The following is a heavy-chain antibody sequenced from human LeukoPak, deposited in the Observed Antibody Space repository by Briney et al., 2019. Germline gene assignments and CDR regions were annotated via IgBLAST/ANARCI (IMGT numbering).Heavy chain of an antibody. CDR3: ARVAGVGYSYGNSDY. CDR2: ISAYNGNT. V-gene: IGHV1-18*01. CDR1: GYTFTSYG. D-gene: IGHD5-18*01. J-gene: IGHJ4*02. Sequence: ASVKVSCKASGYTFTSYGISWVRQAPGQGLEWMGWISAYNGNTNYAQKLQGRVTMTTDTSTSTAYMELRSLRSDDTAVYYCARVAGVGYSYGNSDYWGQGTLVTVSS.